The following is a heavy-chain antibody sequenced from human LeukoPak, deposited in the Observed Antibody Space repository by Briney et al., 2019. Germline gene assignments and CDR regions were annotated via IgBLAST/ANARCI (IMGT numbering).Heavy chain of an antibody. CDR1: GGTFSSYA. CDR3: ARAGVLLWFGEQAFDY. V-gene: IGHV1-69*06. D-gene: IGHD3-10*01. J-gene: IGHJ4*02. Sequence: GASVKVSCKASGGTFSSYAISWVRQAPGQGLEWMGGIIPIFGTANYAQKFQGRVTITADKSTSTAYMELSSLRSEDTAVYYCARAGVLLWFGEQAFDYWGQGTLVTVSS. CDR2: IIPIFGTA.